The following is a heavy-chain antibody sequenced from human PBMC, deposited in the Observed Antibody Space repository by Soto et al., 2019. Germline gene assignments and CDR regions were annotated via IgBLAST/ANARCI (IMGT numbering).Heavy chain of an antibody. J-gene: IGHJ5*02. CDR3: ARGLRSYYDSSGYYGWFDP. CDR2: IIPIFGTA. V-gene: IGHV1-69*06. D-gene: IGHD3-22*01. CDR1: GGTFSSYA. Sequence: QVPLVQSGAEVKKPGSSVKVSCKASGGTFSSYAISWVRQAPGQGLEWMGGIIPIFGTANYAQKFQGRVTITADKSTSTAYMELSSLRSEDTAVYYCARGLRSYYDSSGYYGWFDPWGQGTLVTVSS.